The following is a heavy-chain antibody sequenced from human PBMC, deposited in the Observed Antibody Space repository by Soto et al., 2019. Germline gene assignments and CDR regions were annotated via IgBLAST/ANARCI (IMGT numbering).Heavy chain of an antibody. CDR1: GGSFSGYY. CDR2: INHSGST. V-gene: IGHV4-34*01. CDR3: ASGLTGRRDV. J-gene: IGHJ6*04. Sequence: QVQLQQWGAGLLKPSETLSLTCAVYGGSFSGYYWSWIRQPPGKGLEWIGEINHSGSTNYNPSLKSRVTISVDTSKNQFSLKLSSATAADTAVYYCASGLTGRRDVWGKGTTVTVSS. D-gene: IGHD3-16*01.